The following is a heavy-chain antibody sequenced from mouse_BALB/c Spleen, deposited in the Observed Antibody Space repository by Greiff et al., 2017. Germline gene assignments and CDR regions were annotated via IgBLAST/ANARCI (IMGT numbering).Heavy chain of an antibody. Sequence: QVQLQQPGAELVMPGASVKMSCKASGYTFTDYWMHWVKQRPGQGLEWIGAIDTSDSYTSYNQKFKGKATLTVDESSSTAYMQLSSLTSEDSAVYYCARSRGLRRGAAWFAYWGQGTLVTVSA. CDR2: IDTSDSYT. CDR3: ARSRGLRRGAAWFAY. V-gene: IGHV1-69*01. J-gene: IGHJ3*01. D-gene: IGHD2-4*01. CDR1: GYTFTDYW.